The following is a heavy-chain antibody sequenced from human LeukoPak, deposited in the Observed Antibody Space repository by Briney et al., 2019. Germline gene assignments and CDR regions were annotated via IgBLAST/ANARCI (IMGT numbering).Heavy chain of an antibody. CDR3: ARAPGLVSYSDSSGYYYSGDFDY. J-gene: IGHJ4*02. Sequence: GASVKVSCKASGYTFTGYYMHWVRQAPGQGLEWMGWINPNSGGTGYAQNFQGRVTMTRNTSISTAYMELSSLRSEDTAMYYCARAPGLVSYSDSSGYYYSGDFDYWGQGTPVTVSS. V-gene: IGHV1-2*02. D-gene: IGHD3-22*01. CDR1: GYTFTGYY. CDR2: INPNSGGT.